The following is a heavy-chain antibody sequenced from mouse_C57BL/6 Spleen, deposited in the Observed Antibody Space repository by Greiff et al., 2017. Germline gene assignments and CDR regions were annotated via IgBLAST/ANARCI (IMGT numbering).Heavy chain of an antibody. CDR1: GYTFTSYW. J-gene: IGHJ2*01. D-gene: IGHD1-1*01. CDR2: IYPGSGST. Sequence: QVQLQQPGAELVKPGASVKMSCKASGYTFTSYWITWVKQRPGQGLEWIGDIYPGSGSTNYNEKFKSKATLTVDTSSSTAYMQLSSLTSEDSAVYYCARGDLYYGSSLDDWGQGTTLTVSS. V-gene: IGHV1-55*01. CDR3: ARGDLYYGSSLDD.